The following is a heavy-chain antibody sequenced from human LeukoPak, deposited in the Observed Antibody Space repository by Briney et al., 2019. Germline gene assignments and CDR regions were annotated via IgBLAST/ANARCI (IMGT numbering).Heavy chain of an antibody. Sequence: SQTISFTCATSGDSVSSNSAAWNWIRQSPSRGLEWLGRTYYRSKWYNDYAVSVKSRITINPDTSKNQFSLQLNSVTPEDTAVYYCAREEWNLVLNWFDPWGQGTLVTVSS. CDR3: AREEWNLVLNWFDP. CDR1: GDSVSSNSAA. CDR2: TYYRSKWYN. J-gene: IGHJ5*02. V-gene: IGHV6-1*01. D-gene: IGHD3-3*01.